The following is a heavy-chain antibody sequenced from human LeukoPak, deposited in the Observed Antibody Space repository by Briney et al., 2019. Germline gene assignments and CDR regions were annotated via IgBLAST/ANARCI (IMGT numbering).Heavy chain of an antibody. CDR3: ARGDGGATRNWFDP. V-gene: IGHV1-2*04. CDR1: GYTFTGYY. Sequence: GASVKVSCKASGYTFTGYYMHWVRQAPGQGLEWMGWINPNSGGTNYAQKFQGWVTMTRDTSISTAYMELSRLRSDDTAVYYCARGDGGATRNWFDPWGQGTLVTVSS. D-gene: IGHD1-26*01. CDR2: INPNSGGT. J-gene: IGHJ5*02.